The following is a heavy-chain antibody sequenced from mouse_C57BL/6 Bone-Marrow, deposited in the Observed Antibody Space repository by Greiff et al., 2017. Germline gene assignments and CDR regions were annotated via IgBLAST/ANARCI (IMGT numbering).Heavy chain of an antibody. Sequence: QVQLQQPGAELVKPGASVKLSCKASGYTFTSYWMHWVKQRPGQGLEWIGMIHPNSGSTNYNEKFKSKATLTVDKSSSTAYMQLSSLTSEDSAVYYCARMRDSSGYWFAYWGQGTLVTVSA. V-gene: IGHV1-64*01. CDR3: ARMRDSSGYWFAY. CDR2: IHPNSGST. CDR1: GYTFTSYW. J-gene: IGHJ3*01. D-gene: IGHD3-2*02.